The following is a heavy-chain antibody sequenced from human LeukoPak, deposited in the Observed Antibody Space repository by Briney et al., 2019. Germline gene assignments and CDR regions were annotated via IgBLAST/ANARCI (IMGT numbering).Heavy chain of an antibody. Sequence: GGSLRLSCVASGFTFSNYWMLWVRQAPGKGLMWVSLISTDGKSTRYAESVKGRFTISRDNAKNALYLQMDILRVEDAALYFCVRDYQFIQEVWGQGTTVTVSS. V-gene: IGHV3-74*01. D-gene: IGHD2-2*01. CDR3: VRDYQFIQEV. J-gene: IGHJ6*02. CDR1: GFTFSNYW. CDR2: ISTDGKST.